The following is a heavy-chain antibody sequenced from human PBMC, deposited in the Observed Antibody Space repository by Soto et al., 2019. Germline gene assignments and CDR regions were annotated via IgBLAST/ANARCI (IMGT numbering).Heavy chain of an antibody. CDR2: IFHTGST. Sequence: PSETLSLTCAVSGYSIGSGHSWGWIRQPPGKGLEWIGSIFHTGSTYYNPSLKSRVTLSVDTSKSQFSLKLSSVTAADTAVYFCATLPRLDGMDVWGQGTTVTVSS. CDR1: GYSIGSGHS. V-gene: IGHV4-38-2*01. CDR3: ATLPRLDGMDV. J-gene: IGHJ6*02. D-gene: IGHD6-25*01.